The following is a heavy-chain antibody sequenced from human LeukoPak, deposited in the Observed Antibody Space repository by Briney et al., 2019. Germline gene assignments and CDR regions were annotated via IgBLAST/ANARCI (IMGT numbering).Heavy chain of an antibody. V-gene: IGHV3-23*01. J-gene: IGHJ4*02. CDR3: AKDGEDLWFGEPKTFKDY. D-gene: IGHD3-10*01. Sequence: GGSLRLSCAASGFTFSSYAMSWVRQAPGKGLEWVSAISGSGGSTYYADSVKGRFTISRDNSKNTLYLQMNSLRAEDTAVYYCAKDGEDLWFGEPKTFKDYWGQGTLVTVSS. CDR2: ISGSGGST. CDR1: GFTFSSYA.